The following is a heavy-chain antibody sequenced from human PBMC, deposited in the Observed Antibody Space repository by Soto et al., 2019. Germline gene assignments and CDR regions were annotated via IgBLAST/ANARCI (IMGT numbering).Heavy chain of an antibody. D-gene: IGHD2-15*01. Sequence: PGESLKISCKGSGYSFTSYWIGWVRQMPGKGLEWMGIIYPGDSDTRYSPSFQGQVTISADKSISTAYLQWSSLKASDTAMYYCARRQFQKLGYCSGGSCSGWFDPWGQGTLVTVSS. CDR3: ARRQFQKLGYCSGGSCSGWFDP. V-gene: IGHV5-51*01. J-gene: IGHJ5*02. CDR1: GYSFTSYW. CDR2: IYPGDSDT.